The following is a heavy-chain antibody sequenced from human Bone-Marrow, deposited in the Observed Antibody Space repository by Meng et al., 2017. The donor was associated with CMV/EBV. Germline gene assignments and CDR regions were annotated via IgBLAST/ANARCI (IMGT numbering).Heavy chain of an antibody. J-gene: IGHJ4*02. Sequence: GSLRLSCTVSGGSISSSSYYWGWLRQPPGKGMEWIGSIYYSGSTYYNSSLKSPVTISVDTSKNQFSLKLSSVTVADTAVYYCATNGYNGGYWGQGTLVTVSS. CDR2: IYYSGST. D-gene: IGHD5-24*01. V-gene: IGHV4-39*01. CDR1: GGSISSSSYY. CDR3: ATNGYNGGY.